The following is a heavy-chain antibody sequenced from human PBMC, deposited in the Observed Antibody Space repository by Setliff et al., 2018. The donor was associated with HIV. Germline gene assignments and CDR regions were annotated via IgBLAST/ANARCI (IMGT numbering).Heavy chain of an antibody. D-gene: IGHD2-15*01. J-gene: IGHJ5*02. CDR1: GFTFDDYA. CDR2: ISWNSGSI. CDR3: ARAIRDGNSLINWFDP. V-gene: IGHV3-9*03. Sequence: GGSLRLSCAASGFTFDDYAMHWVRQAPGKGLEWVSGISWNSGSIGYADSVKGRFTISRDNAKNSLYLQMNSLRAEDMALYYCARAIRDGNSLINWFDPWGQGTLVTVSS.